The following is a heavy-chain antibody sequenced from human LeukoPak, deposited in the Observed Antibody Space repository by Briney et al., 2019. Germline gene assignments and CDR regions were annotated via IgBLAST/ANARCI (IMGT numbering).Heavy chain of an antibody. D-gene: IGHD1-26*01. CDR2: INPNSGGT. J-gene: IGHJ4*02. V-gene: IGHV1-2*02. CDR3: ARDYSGSYLLDY. Sequence: ASVKVSCKASGYTFTGYYMHWVRQAPGQGLEWMGWINPNSGGTNYAQKFQGRVTMTRDTSISTAYMELSRLRSDDTAVYYCARDYSGSYLLDYWGQGTLVIVSS. CDR1: GYTFTGYY.